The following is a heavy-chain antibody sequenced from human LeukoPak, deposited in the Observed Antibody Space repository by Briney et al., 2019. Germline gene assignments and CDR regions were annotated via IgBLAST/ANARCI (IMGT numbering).Heavy chain of an antibody. Sequence: ASVKVSCKASGYTFTSYAMHWVRQAPGQRLEWMGWINAGNGNTKYSQKFQGRVTITRDTSASTAYMELSSLRSEDTAVYYCARWPHDRIAVAYWGQGTLVTVSS. CDR1: GYTFTSYA. V-gene: IGHV1-3*01. D-gene: IGHD6-19*01. J-gene: IGHJ4*02. CDR2: INAGNGNT. CDR3: ARWPHDRIAVAY.